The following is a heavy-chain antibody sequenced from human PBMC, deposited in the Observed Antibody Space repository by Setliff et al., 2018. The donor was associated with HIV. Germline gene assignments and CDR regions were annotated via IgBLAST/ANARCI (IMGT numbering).Heavy chain of an antibody. J-gene: IGHJ6*02. Sequence: GASVKVSCKASGVTFSNCSISWVRQAPGQGLEWMGGIIPMYGPAHYAQKFQGRVTITADESTTTAYMELNSLTSEDTALYYCARKLRPGHGVDVWGQGTTVTVSS. CDR1: GVTFSNCS. D-gene: IGHD3-10*01. CDR3: ARKLRPGHGVDV. V-gene: IGHV1-69*13. CDR2: IIPMYGPA.